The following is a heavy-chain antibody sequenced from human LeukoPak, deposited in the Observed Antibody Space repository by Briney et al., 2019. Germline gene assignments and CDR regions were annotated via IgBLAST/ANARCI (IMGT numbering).Heavy chain of an antibody. CDR1: GFFFDDYG. CDR3: VKDRDFWSGLDV. D-gene: IGHD3-3*01. V-gene: IGHV3-9*01. CDR2: ISWQSRTR. J-gene: IGHJ6*02. Sequence: GGSLRLSCVASGFFFDDYGMHWVRQVPGKGLEWVSGISWQSRTRKYADSVRGRFTISRDNAKNSLYLQMNSLKLEDTPLYYCVKDRDFWSGLDVWGQGTMVTVS.